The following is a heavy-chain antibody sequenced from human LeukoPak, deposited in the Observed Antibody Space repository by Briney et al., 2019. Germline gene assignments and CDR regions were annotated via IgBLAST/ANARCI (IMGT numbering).Heavy chain of an antibody. Sequence: GGSLRLSCVASGFTFSSYGMHWVRQAPGKGLEWMAVIPYDGSNKYYADPVKGRFTISRDNSKNTLYLQMNSLKTEDTAVYYCTTYYDILTGYYETPFDYWGQGTLVTVSS. CDR2: IPYDGSNK. CDR1: GFTFSSYG. J-gene: IGHJ4*02. V-gene: IGHV3-30*03. D-gene: IGHD3-9*01. CDR3: TTYYDILTGYYETPFDY.